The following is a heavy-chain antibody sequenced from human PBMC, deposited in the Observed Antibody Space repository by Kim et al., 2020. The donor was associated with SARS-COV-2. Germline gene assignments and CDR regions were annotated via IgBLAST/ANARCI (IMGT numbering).Heavy chain of an antibody. D-gene: IGHD3-10*01. J-gene: IGHJ4*02. Sequence: ASVKVSCKASGYTFTGYYMHWVRQAPGQGLEWMGWINPNSGGTNYAQKFQGRVTMTRDTSISTAYMELSRLRSDDTAVYYCARQAYPDSGSPPSGYWGQGTLVIVSS. CDR3: ARQAYPDSGSPPSGY. CDR2: INPNSGGT. CDR1: GYTFTGYY. V-gene: IGHV1-2*02.